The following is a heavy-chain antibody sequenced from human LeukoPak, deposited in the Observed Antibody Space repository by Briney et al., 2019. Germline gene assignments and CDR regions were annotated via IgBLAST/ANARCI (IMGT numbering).Heavy chain of an antibody. D-gene: IGHD3-22*01. V-gene: IGHV3-21*01. CDR3: VRGSPYYYDSSGFYYFDY. Sequence: GGSLRLSCAASGFTFSGSNMKWVHQAPGKGLEWVSSITSSSTYTYYADSVKGRFTISRDNAKNSLYLQMNSLRAEDTAVYYCVRGSPYYYDSSGFYYFDYWGQGTLVTVSS. CDR2: ITSSSTYT. J-gene: IGHJ4*02. CDR1: GFTFSGSN.